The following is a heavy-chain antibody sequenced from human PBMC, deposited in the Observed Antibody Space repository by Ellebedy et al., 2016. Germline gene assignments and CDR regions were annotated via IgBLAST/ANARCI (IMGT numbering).Heavy chain of an antibody. CDR3: ARCVYWGSTTCYQDY. V-gene: IGHV1-69*04. D-gene: IGHD2-2*01. CDR2: IIPILGIA. Sequence: ASVKVSCKASGYTFTNYGISWVRQAPGQGLEWMGRIIPILGIANYAQKFQGRVTITADKSTSTAYMELSSLRSEDTAVYYCARCVYWGSTTCYQDYWGQGTLVTVSS. CDR1: GYTFTNYG. J-gene: IGHJ4*02.